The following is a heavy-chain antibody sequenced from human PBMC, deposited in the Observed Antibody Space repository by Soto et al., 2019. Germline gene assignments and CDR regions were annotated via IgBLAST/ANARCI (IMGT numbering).Heavy chain of an antibody. CDR2: IYYSGST. D-gene: IGHD1-26*01. CDR3: ARDLVGAAGAP. V-gene: IGHV4-59*01. CDR1: GGSISSYY. Sequence: SETLSLTCTVSGGSISSYYWSWIRQPPGKGLEWIGYIYYSGSTNYNPSLKGRVTISVDTSKNQFSLKLSSVTAADTAVYYCARDLVGAAGAPWGQGTLVTVSS. J-gene: IGHJ5*02.